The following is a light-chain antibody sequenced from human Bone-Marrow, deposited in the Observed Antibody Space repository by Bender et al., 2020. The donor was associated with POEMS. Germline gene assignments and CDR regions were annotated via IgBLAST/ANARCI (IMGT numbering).Light chain of an antibody. Sequence: QSALTQPASVSGSPGQSITISCTGTISDVESYNLVSWYQLHPGKVPKLMIYEVTKRPSGVSNRFSGSKSGTSASLVIIGLRSEDEADYYCAAWDDSLSGGVFGGGTKLTVL. CDR1: ISDVESYNL. CDR2: EVT. CDR3: AAWDDSLSGGV. J-gene: IGLJ3*02. V-gene: IGLV2-14*02.